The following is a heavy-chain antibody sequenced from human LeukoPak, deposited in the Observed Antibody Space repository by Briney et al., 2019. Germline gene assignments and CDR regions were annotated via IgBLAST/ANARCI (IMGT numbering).Heavy chain of an antibody. V-gene: IGHV4-34*01. CDR2: INHSGST. J-gene: IGHJ4*02. CDR1: GGSFSGYY. CDR3: ARAPYSSSFFDY. D-gene: IGHD6-13*01. Sequence: HSETLSLTCAVYGGSFSGYYWSWIRQPPGKGLEWIGEINHSGSTNYNPSLKSRVTISVDTPKNQSSLKLSSVTAADTAVYYCARAPYSSSFFDYWGQGTLVTVSS.